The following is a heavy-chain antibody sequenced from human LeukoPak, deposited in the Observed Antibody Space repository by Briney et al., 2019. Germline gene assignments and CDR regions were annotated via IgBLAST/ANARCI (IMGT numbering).Heavy chain of an antibody. V-gene: IGHV4-59*01. CDR3: ARDGPFDWDYYMDV. D-gene: IGHD2-21*01. J-gene: IGHJ6*03. CDR1: GGSMSSYY. Sequence: SETLSLTCTVSGGSMSSYYWSWIRQPPGKGLEWIGYIYYSGSTNYNPSLKSRVTISVDTSKNQFTLNLSSVTAADTAVYYCARDGPFDWDYYMDVWGKGTTVTVSS. CDR2: IYYSGST.